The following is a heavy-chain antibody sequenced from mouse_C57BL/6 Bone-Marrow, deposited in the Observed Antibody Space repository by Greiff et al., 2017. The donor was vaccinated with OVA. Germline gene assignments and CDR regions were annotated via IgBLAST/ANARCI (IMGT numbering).Heavy chain of an antibody. V-gene: IGHV1-63*01. Sequence: VQLQQSGAELVRPGTSVKMSCKASGYTFTNYWIGWAKQRPGHGLEWIGDIYPGGGYTNYNEKFKGKATLTADKSSSTAYMQVSSLTSEDSAIYYCARWYYYGVAYDRGPFDYWGQGTTLTVSS. CDR1: GYTFTNYW. CDR3: ARWYYYGVAYDRGPFDY. CDR2: IYPGGGYT. D-gene: IGHD1-1*01. J-gene: IGHJ2*01.